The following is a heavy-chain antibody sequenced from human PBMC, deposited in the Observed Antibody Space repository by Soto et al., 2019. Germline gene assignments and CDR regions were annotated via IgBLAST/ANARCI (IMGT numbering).Heavy chain of an antibody. D-gene: IGHD5-12*01. CDR1: GFTFRSYA. CDR3: AKEWTPRRAFES. J-gene: IGHJ4*02. V-gene: IGHV3-23*01. Sequence: GGSLRLSCTASGFTFRSYALSRVRHTPGKGLEWFSSISGSGDKTYYADSVKGRFTFSRDNSKNTLYLQMNSLRVEDTAVYYCAKEWTPRRAFESWGQGTLVTVS. CDR2: ISGSGDKT.